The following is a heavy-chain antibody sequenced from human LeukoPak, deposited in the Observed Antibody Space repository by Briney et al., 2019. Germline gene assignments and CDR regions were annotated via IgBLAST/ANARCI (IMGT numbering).Heavy chain of an antibody. CDR2: IKQDGSLK. J-gene: IGHJ4*02. CDR1: GFTFSNHW. CDR3: TRDLQYYDTSGYVAPLIDY. V-gene: IGHV3-7*01. D-gene: IGHD3-22*01. Sequence: GGSLRLSCAASGFTFSNHWMSWARQAPGKGLEWVANIKQDGSLKYYVDSVKGRFTISRDNAENSLYLQLNSLRAEDTAVYYCTRDLQYYDTSGYVAPLIDYWGQGTLVTVSS.